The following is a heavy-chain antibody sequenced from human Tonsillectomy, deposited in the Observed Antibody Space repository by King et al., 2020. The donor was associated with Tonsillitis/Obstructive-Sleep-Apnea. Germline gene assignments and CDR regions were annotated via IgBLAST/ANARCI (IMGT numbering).Heavy chain of an antibody. CDR2: ITQGGST. CDR1: GASLSGHL. Sequence: VQLQQWGAGLLKPSETLSLTCTVYGASLSGHLWTWIRQPPGKGLEWIGEITQGGSTNHNPSLKSRVTITEDMSKNHFSLKLDSVTAADTAVYYCGRVMASPVHVDLWGQGTPVTVSS. CDR3: GRVMASPVHVDL. V-gene: IGHV4-34*01. J-gene: IGHJ5*02. D-gene: IGHD2-21*01.